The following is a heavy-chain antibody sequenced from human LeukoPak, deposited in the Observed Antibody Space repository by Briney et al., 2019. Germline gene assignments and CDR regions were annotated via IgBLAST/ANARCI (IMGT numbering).Heavy chain of an antibody. CDR2: ISSRSSYT. V-gene: IGHV3-11*05. J-gene: IGHJ4*02. CDR1: GFTFTDYY. CDR3: AREYTVTTYYFDY. Sequence: GRSLRLSRAPSGFTFTDYYMSWIRQAPGKGLEWVSYISSRSSYTNYADSVKGRFTISRDNAKNSLYLQMNSLRAEDTAVYYCAREYTVTTYYFDYWGQGTLVTVSS. D-gene: IGHD4-17*01.